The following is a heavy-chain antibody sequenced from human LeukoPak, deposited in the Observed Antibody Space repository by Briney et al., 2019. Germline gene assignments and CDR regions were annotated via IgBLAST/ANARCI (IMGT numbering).Heavy chain of an antibody. V-gene: IGHV3-21*01. D-gene: IGHD3-10*01. CDR1: GFTFSTYG. CDR2: SSSSSSYI. CDR3: ARAIPRPGGAFDI. Sequence: GGSLRLSCAASGFTFSTYGMNWVRQAPGKGLEWVSFSSSSSSYIYYADSVKGRFTISRDNAKNSLYLQMNSLRAEDTAVYYCARAIPRPGGAFDIWGQGTMVTVSS. J-gene: IGHJ3*02.